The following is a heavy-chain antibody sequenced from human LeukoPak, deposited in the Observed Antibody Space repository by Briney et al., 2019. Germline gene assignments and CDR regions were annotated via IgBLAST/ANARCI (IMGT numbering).Heavy chain of an antibody. CDR2: ISSSSYYI. Sequence: GGSLRLSCAASGXTFSSYSMNWVRQAPGKGLEWVSSISSSSYYIYYADSVKGRFTISRDNAKNSLYLQMNSLRAEDTAVYYCARVYCSSTSCYDPYYFDYWGQGTLVTVSS. CDR3: ARVYCSSTSCYDPYYFDY. V-gene: IGHV3-21*01. J-gene: IGHJ4*02. D-gene: IGHD2-2*01. CDR1: GXTFSSYS.